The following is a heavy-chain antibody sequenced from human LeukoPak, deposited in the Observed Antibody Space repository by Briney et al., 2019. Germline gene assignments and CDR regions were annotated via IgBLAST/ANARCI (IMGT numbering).Heavy chain of an antibody. CDR1: GGSISSYY. CDR2: IYYSGST. J-gene: IGHJ4*02. Sequence: SETLSLTCTVSGGSISSYYWSWIRQPPGKGLEWIGYIYYSGSTNYNPSLKSRVTISVDTSKNQFSLKLSSVTAADTAVYYCARESGSSGWYSIDYWGQGTLVTVSS. CDR3: ARESGSSGWYSIDY. V-gene: IGHV4-59*01. D-gene: IGHD6-19*01.